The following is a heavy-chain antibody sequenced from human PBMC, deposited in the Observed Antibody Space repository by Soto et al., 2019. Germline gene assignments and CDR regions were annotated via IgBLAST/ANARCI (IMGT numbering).Heavy chain of an antibody. J-gene: IGHJ4*02. CDR3: ARPSVAVTWGPFDY. Sequence: SETLSLTCTVSGGSISTYYWNWVRQPPGKGLEWIGNIYYTGSTNYNPSLKSRVTISVDTSKNQFSLKLTSVTAADTAVYYCARPSVAVTWGPFDYWGQGTLVTVPS. D-gene: IGHD6-19*01. CDR1: GGSISTYY. V-gene: IGHV4-59*01. CDR2: IYYTGST.